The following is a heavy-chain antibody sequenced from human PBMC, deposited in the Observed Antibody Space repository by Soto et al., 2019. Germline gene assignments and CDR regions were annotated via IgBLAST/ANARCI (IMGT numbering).Heavy chain of an antibody. CDR1: GFTFNSYA. Sequence: QVQLVESGGGVVQPGRSLRLSCAASGFTFNSYAMHWVRQAPGKGLEWVAVISYDGNNKYYADSVKGRFIISRDNSKNTLYLHMSRRKPEDTAVYYCARGDGLGELSSTLDYWGQGTLVTVSS. J-gene: IGHJ4*02. CDR2: ISYDGNNK. D-gene: IGHD3-16*02. V-gene: IGHV3-30*04. CDR3: ARGDGLGELSSTLDY.